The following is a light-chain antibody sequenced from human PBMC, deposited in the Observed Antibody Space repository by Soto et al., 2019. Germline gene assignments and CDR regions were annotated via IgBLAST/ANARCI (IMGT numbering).Light chain of an antibody. CDR1: SSNIGSTT. Sequence: QSVLTQPPSASGTPGQRVTIACSGSSSNIGSTTVKWYQQLPGTAPKLLNYNNNQRPSGVPDRFSGSKSGTSASLAISGLQSEDEADYYCAAWDDSLNGVVFGGGTKLTVL. CDR3: AAWDDSLNGVV. CDR2: NNN. V-gene: IGLV1-44*01. J-gene: IGLJ3*02.